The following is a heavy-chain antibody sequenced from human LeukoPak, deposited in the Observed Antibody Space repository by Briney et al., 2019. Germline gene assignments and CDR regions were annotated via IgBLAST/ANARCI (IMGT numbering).Heavy chain of an antibody. CDR2: IQTSGNA. D-gene: IGHD4-17*01. Sequence: SETLSPTCTVSGGSLSTYYWIWIRQPAGKGLEWIGRIQTSGNADYNPSLKSRVTMSVDTSKNQFSLRLRSVTAADTAVYYCARDPGDYNHDWYFDLWGRGTLVTVSS. V-gene: IGHV4-4*07. CDR1: GGSLSTYY. CDR3: ARDPGDYNHDWYFDL. J-gene: IGHJ2*01.